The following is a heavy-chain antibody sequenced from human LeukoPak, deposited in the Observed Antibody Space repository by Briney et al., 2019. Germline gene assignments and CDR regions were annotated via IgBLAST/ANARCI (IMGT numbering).Heavy chain of an antibody. CDR1: GGSFSGYY. CDR3: ARSGGTGAFDI. V-gene: IGHV4-34*01. Sequence: PSETLSLTCAVYGGSFSGYYWSWIRRPPGKGLEWIGEINHSGSTNYNPSLKSRVTISVDTSKNQFSLKLSSVTAADTAVYYCARSGGTGAFDIWGQGTMVTVSS. J-gene: IGHJ3*02. D-gene: IGHD1-1*01. CDR2: INHSGST.